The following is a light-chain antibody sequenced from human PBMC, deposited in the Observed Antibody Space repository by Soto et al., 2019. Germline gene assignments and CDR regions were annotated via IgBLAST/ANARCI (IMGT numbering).Light chain of an antibody. CDR2: AAS. Sequence: EIVLTQSPGTLSLSPGERATLSCWTSQSVSSCYVAWYQQKPGQAPRLLIYAASSRATGIPDRFSGSGAGTDFILTISRLEPEDFAVYYCQQYYSSPYTFGQGTELEI. CDR3: QQYYSSPYT. J-gene: IGKJ2*01. V-gene: IGKV3-20*01. CDR1: QSVSSCY.